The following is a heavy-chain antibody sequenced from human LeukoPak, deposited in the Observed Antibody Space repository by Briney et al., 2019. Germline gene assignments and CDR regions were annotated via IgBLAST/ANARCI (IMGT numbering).Heavy chain of an antibody. CDR1: GFTFSDYY. CDR3: ARDGHSSSWYPNWFDP. Sequence: PGGSLRLSCAASGFTFSDYYVSWIRQAPGKGLEWVSYISSSGSTIYYADSVKGRFTISRDNAKNSLYLQMNSLRAEDTAVYYCARDGHSSSWYPNWFDPWGQGTLVTVSS. CDR2: ISSSGSTI. J-gene: IGHJ5*02. V-gene: IGHV3-11*01. D-gene: IGHD6-13*01.